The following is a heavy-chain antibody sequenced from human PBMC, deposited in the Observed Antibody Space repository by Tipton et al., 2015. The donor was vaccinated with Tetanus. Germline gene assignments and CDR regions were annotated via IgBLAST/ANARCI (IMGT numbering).Heavy chain of an antibody. J-gene: IGHJ4*02. CDR2: IYINGRN. V-gene: IGHV4-4*07. CDR1: GDSISSNY. CDR3: ARADYNFAKKGPFDS. Sequence: GLVKPSETLSLTCTVSGDSISSNYWSWIRQPAGKGPEWIGRIYINGRNNYNPSLKSRVTMSIDTSKNQFSLNLRSVTAADTAVYYCARADYNFAKKGPFDSWGQGTQVIVS. D-gene: IGHD3-3*01.